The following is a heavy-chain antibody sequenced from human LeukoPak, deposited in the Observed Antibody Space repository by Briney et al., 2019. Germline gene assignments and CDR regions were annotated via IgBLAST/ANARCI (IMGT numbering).Heavy chain of an antibody. CDR3: ARQALAAAGGFDY. CDR1: GGTFSSYA. V-gene: IGHV1-69*05. Sequence: ASVKVSCKASGGTFSSYAISWVRQAPGQGLEWMGRIIPIFGTANYAQKFQGRVTITTDESTSTAYMELSSLRSEDTAVYYCARQALAAAGGFDYWGQGTLVTVFS. CDR2: IIPIFGTA. D-gene: IGHD6-13*01. J-gene: IGHJ4*02.